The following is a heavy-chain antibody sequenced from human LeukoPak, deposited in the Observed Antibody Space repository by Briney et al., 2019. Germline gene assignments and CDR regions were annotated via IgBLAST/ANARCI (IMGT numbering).Heavy chain of an antibody. Sequence: GGSLRLSCAVSGLTLSSYRMHWVRQAPGKGLEWVSGISWNSGSVGYADSVKGRFTISRDNAKNSLYLQMNSLRAEDTAVYYCAKGAYYYDSSGYSPIFDYWGQGTLVTVSS. CDR2: ISWNSGSV. CDR1: GLTLSSYR. D-gene: IGHD3-22*01. V-gene: IGHV3-9*01. J-gene: IGHJ4*02. CDR3: AKGAYYYDSSGYSPIFDY.